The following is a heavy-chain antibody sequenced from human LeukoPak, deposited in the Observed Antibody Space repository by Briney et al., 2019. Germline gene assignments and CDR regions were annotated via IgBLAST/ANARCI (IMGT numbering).Heavy chain of an antibody. CDR3: ARHSSWSPYYYYYYMDV. V-gene: IGHV4-39*07. D-gene: IGHD6-13*01. Sequence: SETLSLTCTVSGGSISSSSYYWGWIRQPPGEGLEWIGSIYYSGSTYYNPSLKSRVTISVDTSKNQFSLKLSSVTAADTAVYYCARHSSWSPYYYYYYMDVWGKGTTVTVSS. CDR2: IYYSGST. CDR1: GGSISSSSYY. J-gene: IGHJ6*03.